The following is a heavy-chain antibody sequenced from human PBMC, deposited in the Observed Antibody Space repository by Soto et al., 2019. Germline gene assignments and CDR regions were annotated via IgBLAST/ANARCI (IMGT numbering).Heavy chain of an antibody. Sequence: SETLSLTCTVSGGSISSSSYYWGWIRQPPGKGLEWIGSIYYSGSTYYNPSLKSRVTISVDTSKNQFSLKLSSVTAADTAVYYCARHFSPYYDFWSGSLAWDYWGQGTLVTVSS. CDR3: ARHFSPYYDFWSGSLAWDY. CDR2: IYYSGST. CDR1: GGSISSSSYY. D-gene: IGHD3-3*01. V-gene: IGHV4-39*01. J-gene: IGHJ4*02.